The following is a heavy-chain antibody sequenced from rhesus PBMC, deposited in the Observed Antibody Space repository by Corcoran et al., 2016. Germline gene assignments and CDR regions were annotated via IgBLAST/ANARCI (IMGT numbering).Heavy chain of an antibody. J-gene: IGHJ4*01. CDR1: GFSLTTSGMG. CDR2: IYWDDDK. CDR3: ARRTTVTLFDY. D-gene: IGHD4-35*01. V-gene: IGHV2-174*01. Sequence: QVTLKESGPALVKPTQTLTLTCTFSGFSLTTSGMGVGWIRQPPGKALAWLALIYWDDDKRYSTSLKSRLTISKDTSKNQVVLTMTNMDPVDTATYSCARRTTVTLFDYWGQGVLVTVSS.